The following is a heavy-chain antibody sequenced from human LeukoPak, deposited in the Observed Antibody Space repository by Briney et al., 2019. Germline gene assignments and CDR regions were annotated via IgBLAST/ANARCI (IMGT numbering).Heavy chain of an antibody. CDR3: ARGTTYDAGTTDYYFNY. D-gene: IGHD3-16*01. CDR2: IYTSGTT. J-gene: IGHJ4*02. V-gene: IGHV4-4*07. Sequence: SETLSLTCTVSGGSISSYYWSWVRQPAGKGLEWLGRIYTSGTTKYNPSLMSRVTITMDTSRNQFSLNLNFVTAADTAVYYCARGTTYDAGTTDYYFNYWGQGTLVTVSS. CDR1: GGSISSYY.